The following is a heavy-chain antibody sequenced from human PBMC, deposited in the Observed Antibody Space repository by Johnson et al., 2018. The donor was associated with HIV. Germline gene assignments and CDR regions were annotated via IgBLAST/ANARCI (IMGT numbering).Heavy chain of an antibody. CDR3: ARVLGARGPGAFDI. CDR2: IKQDGSST. J-gene: IGHJ3*02. Sequence: VQLVESGGGLVQPGGSLRLSCATSGFTFDDYGMSWVRQAPGKGLEWVANIKQDGSSTSYADSVKGRFTISRDNAKNTLYLQMSSRRTEDTAVYYVARVLGARGPGAFDIWGQGTMVTVSS. V-gene: IGHV3-7*01. CDR1: GFTFDDYG.